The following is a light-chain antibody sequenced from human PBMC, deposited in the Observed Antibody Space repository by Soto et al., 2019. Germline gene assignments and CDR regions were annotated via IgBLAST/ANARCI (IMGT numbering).Light chain of an antibody. Sequence: QAVVTQESSLTVSPGGTVTLTCGSSTGAVTSGHYPYWFQQKPGHAPRTLIYDTTNRHSWAPARFSGSLLGGKAALTLSGAQPEVEADHYFLLSYNAARVFGGGTKVTV. CDR2: DTT. J-gene: IGLJ3*02. CDR1: TGAVTSGHY. V-gene: IGLV7-46*01. CDR3: LLSYNAARV.